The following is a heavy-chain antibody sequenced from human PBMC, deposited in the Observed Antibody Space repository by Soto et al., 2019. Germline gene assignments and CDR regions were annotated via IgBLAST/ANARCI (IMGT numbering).Heavy chain of an antibody. D-gene: IGHD6-13*01. CDR3: ARHTGIAAAVSPWFDP. CDR2: IDPSDSYT. J-gene: IGHJ5*02. V-gene: IGHV5-10-1*01. CDR1: GYSFTSYW. Sequence: GESLKISCKGSGYSFTSYWISWVRQMPGKGLEWMGRIDPSDSYTNYSPSFQGHVTISADKSISTAYLQWSSLKASDTAMYYCARHTGIAAAVSPWFDPWGQGTLVTVSS.